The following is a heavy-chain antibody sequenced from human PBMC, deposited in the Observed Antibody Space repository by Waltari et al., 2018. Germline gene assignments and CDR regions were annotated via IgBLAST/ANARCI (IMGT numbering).Heavy chain of an antibody. D-gene: IGHD6-19*01. V-gene: IGHV1-3*04. J-gene: IGHJ4*02. Sequence: QVQLVQSGAAVTRPGASVQVSCESTGSPLRSYAMHWVRQAPGQRFEWMGWINTDSGKTKYSEKLQGRVTITRDTSANTAYMELISLRSEDTAVYYCARDPHSSGWYDYWGQGTLVTVSS. CDR1: GSPLRSYA. CDR3: ARDPHSSGWYDY. CDR2: INTDSGKT.